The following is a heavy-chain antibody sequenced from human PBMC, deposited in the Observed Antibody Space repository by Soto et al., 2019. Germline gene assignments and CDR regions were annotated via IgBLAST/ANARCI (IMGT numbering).Heavy chain of an antibody. J-gene: IGHJ4*02. V-gene: IGHV3-21*01. CDR3: VRRRVPREDFDY. Sequence: EVQLVESGGGLVKPGGSLRLSCAASGFTFSSYSMNWVRQAPGKGLEWVSSISSSSSYIYYADSVKGRFTISRDNAKNSLYLQMNSLRAEDTAVYYCVRRRVPREDFDYWGQGTLVTVSS. CDR1: GFTFSSYS. CDR2: ISSSSSYI.